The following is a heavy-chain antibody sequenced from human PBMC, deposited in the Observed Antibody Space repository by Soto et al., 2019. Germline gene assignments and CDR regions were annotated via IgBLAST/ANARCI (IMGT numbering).Heavy chain of an antibody. V-gene: IGHV3-33*01. CDR2: IWYDGSNK. J-gene: IGHJ4*02. Sequence: PGGSLRLSCAASGFTFSSYGMHWVRQAPGKGLEWVAVIWYDGSNKYYADSVKGRFTISRDNSKNTLYLQMNSLRAEDTAVYYCARYSSGSGNFDYWGQGTLVTVSS. CDR1: GFTFSSYG. D-gene: IGHD6-19*01. CDR3: ARYSSGSGNFDY.